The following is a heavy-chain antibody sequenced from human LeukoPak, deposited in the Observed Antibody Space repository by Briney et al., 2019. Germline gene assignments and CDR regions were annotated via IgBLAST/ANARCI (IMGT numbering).Heavy chain of an antibody. J-gene: IGHJ5*02. CDR1: GFTFDDYA. CDR2: ISWNSGSI. Sequence: GRSLRLSCAASGFTFDDYAMHWVRQAPGKGLEWVSGISWNSGSIGYADSVKGRFTISRDNAKNSLYLQMNSLRAEDTASYYCAKDPRGTSFNWFDPWGQGTLVTVSS. V-gene: IGHV3-9*01. CDR3: AKDPRGTSFNWFDP. D-gene: IGHD3-16*01.